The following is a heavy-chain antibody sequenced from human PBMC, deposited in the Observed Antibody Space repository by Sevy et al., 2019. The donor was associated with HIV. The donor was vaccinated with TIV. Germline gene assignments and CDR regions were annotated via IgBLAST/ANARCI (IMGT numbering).Heavy chain of an antibody. CDR3: ASSQYCSSTSCQRAFDI. D-gene: IGHD2-2*01. V-gene: IGHV3-33*08. J-gene: IGHJ3*02. Sequence: GGSLRLSCAASGFTFSSYGMHWVRQAPGKGLEWVAVIWYDGSNKYYADSVKGRFTISRDNSKNTLYLQMNSLRAEDTAVYYCASSQYCSSTSCQRAFDIWGQGTMVTVSS. CDR1: GFTFSSYG. CDR2: IWYDGSNK.